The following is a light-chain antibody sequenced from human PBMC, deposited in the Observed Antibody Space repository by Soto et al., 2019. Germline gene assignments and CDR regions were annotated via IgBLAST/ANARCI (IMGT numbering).Light chain of an antibody. CDR1: SSNIGRDT. CDR2: NDD. V-gene: IGLV1-44*01. CDR3: AAWDDSLNGFWV. J-gene: IGLJ3*02. Sequence: QSVLTQPPSVSGTPGLRVTISCSGGSSNIGRDTVNWYQQLPGTAPKLLMFNDDQRPSGVPDRFSGSKSGTSASLAISGLQSEDEADYYCAAWDDSLNGFWVFGGGTKLTVL.